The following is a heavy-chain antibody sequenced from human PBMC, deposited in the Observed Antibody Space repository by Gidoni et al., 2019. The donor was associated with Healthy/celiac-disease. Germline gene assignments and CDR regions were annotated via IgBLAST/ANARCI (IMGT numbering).Heavy chain of an antibody. D-gene: IGHD3-10*01. Sequence: EVQLVESGGGLVQSGRSLRLSCTAAGFTFGAYAMSWFRQAPGKGLDWLGLIRSKAYGVTTEYAGSRKGRFTISRDDSKSIAYLQMNSLKTEDTAVYYFTRGSPYYYGSGSYSHRQHWGQGTLVTVSS. CDR2: IRSKAYGVTT. J-gene: IGHJ1*01. CDR1: GFTFGAYA. CDR3: TRGSPYYYGSGSYSHRQH. V-gene: IGHV3-49*03.